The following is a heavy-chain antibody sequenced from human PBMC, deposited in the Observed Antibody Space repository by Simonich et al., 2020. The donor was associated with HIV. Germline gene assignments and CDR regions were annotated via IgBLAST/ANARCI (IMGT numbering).Heavy chain of an antibody. V-gene: IGHV4-34*01. CDR3: ARSPYYYDISGDLDY. Sequence: QVQLQQWGAGLLTPSETLSLTCAVYGGSFSGNFWTWIRQTPGKGLGWIGEISHSGNTNYNPSLKNRVAISVDTSKNQFSLNLSSVTAADTAVYYCARSPYYYDISGDLDYWGQGTLVTVSS. D-gene: IGHD3-22*01. J-gene: IGHJ4*02. CDR2: ISHSGNT. CDR1: GGSFSGNF.